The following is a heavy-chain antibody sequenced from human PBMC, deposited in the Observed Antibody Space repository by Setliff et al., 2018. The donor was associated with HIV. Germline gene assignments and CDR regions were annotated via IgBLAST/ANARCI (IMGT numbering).Heavy chain of an antibody. CDR2: INQDGSEK. CDR1: GFPFSSYY. CDR3: ARRKYYCARLGGICSGGSCTALAYTMDV. J-gene: IGHJ6*02. D-gene: IGHD2-15*01. Sequence: GGSLRLSCAASGFPFSSYYMGWVRQSAGKGLEWLANINQDGSEKKYVDSVKGRFILSRDHAKNSLYLQMNSLRAEDTAVYYCARRKYYCARLGGICSGGSCTALAYTMDVWGQGTTVTVSS. V-gene: IGHV3-7*01.